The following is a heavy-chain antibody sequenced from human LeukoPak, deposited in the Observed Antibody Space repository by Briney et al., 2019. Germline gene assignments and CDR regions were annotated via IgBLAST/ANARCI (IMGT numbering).Heavy chain of an antibody. J-gene: IGHJ3*02. CDR1: GFTFSNYE. V-gene: IGHV3-48*03. CDR3: ARSFDI. CDR2: ISSSGTTT. Sequence: PGGSLRLSCAASGFTFSNYEMNWVRQAPGKGLEWVSHISSSGTTTYDADSVKGRFTISRDNAKKSLYLQMNSLRVEDTAVYYCARSFDIWGQGRMVTVSS.